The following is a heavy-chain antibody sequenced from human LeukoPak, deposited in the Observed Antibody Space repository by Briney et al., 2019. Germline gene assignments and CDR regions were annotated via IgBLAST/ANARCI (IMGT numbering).Heavy chain of an antibody. CDR2: ISGSGGST. CDR3: AKGSSSFLNWFDP. D-gene: IGHD6-13*01. CDR1: GFTFSSYG. V-gene: IGHV3-23*01. Sequence: GRSLRLSCAASGFTFSSYGMHWVRQAPGKGLEWVSAISGSGGSTYYADSVKGRFTISRDNSKNTLYLQMNSLRAEDTAVYYCAKGSSSFLNWFDPWGQGTLVTVSS. J-gene: IGHJ5*02.